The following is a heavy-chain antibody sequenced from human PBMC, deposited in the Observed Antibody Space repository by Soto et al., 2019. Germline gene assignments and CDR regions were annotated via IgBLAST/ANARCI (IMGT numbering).Heavy chain of an antibody. CDR3: ATSPYSYDTSGYLDY. D-gene: IGHD3-22*01. CDR1: GGTFSNYA. J-gene: IGHJ4*02. Sequence: QVQLVQSGAEVKKPGSSVTVSCRASGGTFSNYAINWVRQAPGQGLEWMAGIIPLFGTTNYAQKFQGRVTFTADESTSTAYMELTSLRSEDTAVFYCATSPYSYDTSGYLDYWGQGTLVTVSS. CDR2: IIPLFGTT. V-gene: IGHV1-69*12.